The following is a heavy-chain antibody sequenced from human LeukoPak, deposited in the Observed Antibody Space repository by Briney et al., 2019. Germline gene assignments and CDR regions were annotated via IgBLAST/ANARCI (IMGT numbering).Heavy chain of an antibody. D-gene: IGHD3-10*01. CDR3: ARDPGGYYYYMDV. J-gene: IGHJ6*03. CDR2: IIPIFGTA. V-gene: IGHV1-69*05. CDR1: GGTFSSYA. Sequence: ASVKVSRKASGGTFSSYAISWVRQAPGQGLEWMGGIIPIFGTANYAQKFQGRVTITTDESTSTAYMELSSLRSEDTAVYYCARDPGGYYYYMDVWGKGTTVTVSS.